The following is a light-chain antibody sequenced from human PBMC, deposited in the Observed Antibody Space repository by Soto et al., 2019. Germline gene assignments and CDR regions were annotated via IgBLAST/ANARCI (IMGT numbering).Light chain of an antibody. V-gene: IGKV1-16*01. CDR2: RAI. CDR3: QHYKSYPLT. Sequence: DIQMTQSPSSLSASVGDRVTITCRASQDIGNSLAWFQQKPGKAPKSLIYRAISLQSGVPSRFSGRISGTEFTLTISSLQPEDFATYFCQHYKSYPLTFGGGTKVGIK. J-gene: IGKJ4*01. CDR1: QDIGNS.